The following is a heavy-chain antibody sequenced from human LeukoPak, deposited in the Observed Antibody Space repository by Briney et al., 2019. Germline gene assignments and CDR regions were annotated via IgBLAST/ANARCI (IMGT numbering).Heavy chain of an antibody. CDR3: ARQVAVAKGSGYYYYMDV. Sequence: HGESLKISCKGSGYSFTSYWIGWVRQMPGKGLEWMGIIYPGDSDTRYRPSFQGQVTISADKSISTAYLQWSSLKASDTAMYCCARQVAVAKGSGYYYYMDVWGKGTTVTVSS. J-gene: IGHJ6*03. CDR2: IYPGDSDT. D-gene: IGHD6-19*01. V-gene: IGHV5-51*01. CDR1: GYSFTSYW.